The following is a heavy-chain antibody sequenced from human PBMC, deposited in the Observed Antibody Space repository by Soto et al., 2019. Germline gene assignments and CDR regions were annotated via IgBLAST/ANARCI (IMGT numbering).Heavy chain of an antibody. D-gene: IGHD2-2*01. CDR3: ARDKWVLVPAAIEFDY. V-gene: IGHV3-21*01. J-gene: IGHJ4*02. CDR1: GFTFSSYS. Sequence: PGGSLRLSCAASGFTFSSYSMNWVRQAPGKGLEWVSSISSSSSYIYYADSVKGRFTISRDNAKNSLYLQMNSLRAEDTAVYYCARDKWVLVPAAIEFDYWGQGTLVTVSS. CDR2: ISSSSSYI.